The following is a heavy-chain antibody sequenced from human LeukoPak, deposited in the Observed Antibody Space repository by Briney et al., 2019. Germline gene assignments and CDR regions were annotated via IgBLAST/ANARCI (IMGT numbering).Heavy chain of an antibody. J-gene: IGHJ6*02. Sequence: GGSLRLSCAASGFTFSSYGIHRVRQAPGKGLEWVAVISYDGPNKYYADSVKGRFTISRDNSKNTLYLQMNSLRAEDTAVYYCAKDLTGAAAGNFYYGMDVWGQGTTVTVSS. CDR3: AKDLTGAAAGNFYYGMDV. CDR2: ISYDGPNK. V-gene: IGHV3-30*18. CDR1: GFTFSSYG. D-gene: IGHD6-13*01.